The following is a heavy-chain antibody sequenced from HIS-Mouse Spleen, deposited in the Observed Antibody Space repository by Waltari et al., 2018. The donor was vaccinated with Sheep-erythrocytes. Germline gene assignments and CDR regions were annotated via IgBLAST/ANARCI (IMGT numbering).Heavy chain of an antibody. Sequence: EVQLVESGGGLVQPGGSLRLSCAASGFTFSSYWMHWVRQAPGKGLVWVSGIKSDGSSTSYAEYVKGRFTISRDNAKNTVYLQINSLRGEDTAVYYCARDNGYSSSWYFYYYYGMDVWGQGTTVTVSS. J-gene: IGHJ6*02. V-gene: IGHV3-74*01. CDR1: GFTFSSYW. CDR2: IKSDGSST. D-gene: IGHD6-13*01. CDR3: ARDNGYSSSWYFYYYYGMDV.